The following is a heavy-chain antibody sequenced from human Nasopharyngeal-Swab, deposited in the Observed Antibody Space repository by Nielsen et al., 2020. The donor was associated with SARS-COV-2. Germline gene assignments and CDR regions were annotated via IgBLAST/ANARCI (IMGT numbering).Heavy chain of an antibody. CDR2: ISAYNGNT. V-gene: IGHV1-18*04. CDR3: ASTPSGYSSSWPFDY. J-gene: IGHJ4*02. CDR1: GYTFTSYG. D-gene: IGHD6-13*01. Sequence: ASVKVSCKASGYTFTSYGISWVRQAPGQGLEWMGWISAYNGNTNYAQKLQGRVTMATDTSTSTAYMELRSLRSDDTAVYYCASTPSGYSSSWPFDYWGQGTLVTVSS.